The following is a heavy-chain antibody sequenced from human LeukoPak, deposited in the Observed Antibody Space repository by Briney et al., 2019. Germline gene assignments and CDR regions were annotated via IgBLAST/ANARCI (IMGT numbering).Heavy chain of an antibody. CDR3: ARDWGTRFRPDY. CDR1: GYTFTSYD. J-gene: IGHJ4*02. CDR2: MNPNSGNT. V-gene: IGHV1-8*03. Sequence: GASVKVSCKASGYTFTSYDINWVRQATGQGLEWMGWMNPNSGNTGYAQKFQGRVTITRNTSISTAYMELSSLRSDDTAVYYCARDWGTRFRPDYWGQGTLVTVSS. D-gene: IGHD3-16*01.